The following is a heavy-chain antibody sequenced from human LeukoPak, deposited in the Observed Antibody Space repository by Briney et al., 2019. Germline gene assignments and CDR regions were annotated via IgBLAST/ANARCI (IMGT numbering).Heavy chain of an antibody. CDR2: IYYSGSA. Sequence: SETLSLTCTVSGCSISTYYWSWIRQPPGKGLEWIGYIYYSGSAKYNPSLKSRVTISVDTSKNQFSLKLSSVTAADTAVYYCARSYGSGNYFDYWGQGTLVTVSS. CDR3: ARSYGSGNYFDY. D-gene: IGHD3-10*01. CDR1: GCSISTYY. J-gene: IGHJ4*02. V-gene: IGHV4-59*01.